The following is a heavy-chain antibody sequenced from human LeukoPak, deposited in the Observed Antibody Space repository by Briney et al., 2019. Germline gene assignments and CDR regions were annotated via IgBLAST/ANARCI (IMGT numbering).Heavy chain of an antibody. CDR2: ISYDGSNK. D-gene: IGHD3-3*01. CDR1: GFTFSSYA. V-gene: IGHV3-30*01. J-gene: IGHJ5*02. CDR3: ASGKGVYDFGWLDP. Sequence: PGRSLRLSCAASGFTFSSYAMHWVRQAPGKGLEWVAVISYDGSNKYYADSVKGRFTISRDHSQNMVHLQMNSLRIEDTAVYFCASGKGVYDFGWLDPWGQGTPVSVSS.